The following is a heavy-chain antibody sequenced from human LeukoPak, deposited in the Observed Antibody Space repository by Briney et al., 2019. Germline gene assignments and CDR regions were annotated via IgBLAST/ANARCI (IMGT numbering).Heavy chain of an antibody. CDR3: ARRNWGFPFDY. J-gene: IGHJ4*02. D-gene: IGHD7-27*01. CDR2: INHSGST. CDR1: GGSFSGYY. Sequence: SETLSLTCAVYGGSFSGYYWSWIRQPPGKGLEWIGEINHSGSTNYNPSPKSRVTISVDTSKNQFPLKLSSVTAADTAVYYCARRNWGFPFDYWGQGTLVTVSS. V-gene: IGHV4-34*01.